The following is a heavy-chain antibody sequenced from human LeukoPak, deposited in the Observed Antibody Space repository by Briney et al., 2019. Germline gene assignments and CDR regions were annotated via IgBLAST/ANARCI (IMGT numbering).Heavy chain of an antibody. J-gene: IGHJ4*02. D-gene: IGHD4-17*01. Sequence: GGSLRLSCAASGFTFSSYGMHWVRQAPGKGLEWVAVIWYDGSNKYFADSVKGRFTISRENSKNTLYLQMNSLRAEDTAVYYCARGSTVTTESEFDYWGQGTLVTVSS. CDR3: ARGSTVTTESEFDY. V-gene: IGHV3-33*01. CDR2: IWYDGSNK. CDR1: GFTFSSYG.